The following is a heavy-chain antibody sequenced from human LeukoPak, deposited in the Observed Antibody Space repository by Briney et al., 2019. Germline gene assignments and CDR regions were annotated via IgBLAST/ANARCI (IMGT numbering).Heavy chain of an antibody. J-gene: IGHJ4*02. D-gene: IGHD1-26*01. CDR1: GYTFTGYY. Sequence: ASVKVSCKASGYTFTGYYMHWVRQAPGQGLEWMGWINPNSGGTNYAQKFQGRVTMTRDTSISTAYMELRSLRSDDTAVYYCASGQIVGATLPLDYWGQGTLVTVSS. CDR2: INPNSGGT. V-gene: IGHV1-2*02. CDR3: ASGQIVGATLPLDY.